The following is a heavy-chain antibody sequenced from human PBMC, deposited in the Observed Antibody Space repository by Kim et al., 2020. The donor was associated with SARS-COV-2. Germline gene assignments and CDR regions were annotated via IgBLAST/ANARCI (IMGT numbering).Heavy chain of an antibody. J-gene: IGHJ4*02. Sequence: VKGRFTISRDNAKNSLYLEMNSLRAEDTAFYYCAKDDRLGYSDYDVGPLDFWGQGSLVTVSS. V-gene: IGHV3-48*03. D-gene: IGHD5-12*01. CDR3: AKDDRLGYSDYDVGPLDF.